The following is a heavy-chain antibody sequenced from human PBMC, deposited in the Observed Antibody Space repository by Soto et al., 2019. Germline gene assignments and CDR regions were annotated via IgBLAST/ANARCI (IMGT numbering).Heavy chain of an antibody. J-gene: IGHJ6*02. CDR3: AREGGIAAAGIPSSAYYGMDV. CDR1: GFTFSSYG. D-gene: IGHD6-13*01. CDR2: IWYDGSNK. Sequence: PGGSLRLSCAASGFTFSSYGMHWVRQAPGKGLEWVAVIWYDGSNKYYADSLKGRFTISRDNSKNTLYLQMSSLRAEGTAVDYCAREGGIAAAGIPSSAYYGMDVWGQGTTVTVSS. V-gene: IGHV3-33*01.